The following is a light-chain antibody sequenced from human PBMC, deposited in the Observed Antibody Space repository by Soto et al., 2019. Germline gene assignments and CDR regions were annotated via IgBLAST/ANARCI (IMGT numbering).Light chain of an antibody. CDR2: EVV. Sequence: QSALTQPASVSGSPGQSITISCTGTSTDIGGYNFVSWYQQHPGKAPQLLIYEVVTRPSGVSNRFSGSKSGSTASLTISGLQAEDEADYYCSSYTRSSTLVVFGGGTQLTVL. V-gene: IGLV2-14*01. J-gene: IGLJ2*01. CDR1: STDIGGYNF. CDR3: SSYTRSSTLVV.